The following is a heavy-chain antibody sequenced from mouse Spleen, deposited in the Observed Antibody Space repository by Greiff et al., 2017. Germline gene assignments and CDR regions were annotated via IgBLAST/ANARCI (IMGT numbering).Heavy chain of an antibody. J-gene: IGHJ3*01. CDR3: ARLRGAAWFAY. CDR1: GYAFTNYL. CDR2: INPGSGGT. Sequence: QVQLQQSGAELVRPGTSVKVSCKASGYAFTNYLIEWVKQRPGQGLEWIGVINPGSGGTNYNEKFKGKATLTADKSSSTAYMELRSLTSEDSAVYFCARLRGAAWFAYWGQGTLVTVSA. V-gene: IGHV1-54*01.